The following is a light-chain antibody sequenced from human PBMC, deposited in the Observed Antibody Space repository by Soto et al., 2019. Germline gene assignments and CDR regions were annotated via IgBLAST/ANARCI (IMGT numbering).Light chain of an antibody. CDR1: QGISSY. V-gene: IGKV1-39*01. Sequence: DIQMTQSPSFLSASVGDRVTITCRASQGISSYLAWYQQKPGKAPKLLIHAASSLESGVPSRFSGSGSGTDFTLTISSLQPEDSATYYCQQSYSIPVTFGQGTKVDIK. CDR2: AAS. J-gene: IGKJ2*01. CDR3: QQSYSIPVT.